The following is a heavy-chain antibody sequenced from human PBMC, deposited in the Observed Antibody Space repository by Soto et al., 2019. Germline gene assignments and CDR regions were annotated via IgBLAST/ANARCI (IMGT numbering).Heavy chain of an antibody. D-gene: IGHD6-19*01. CDR2: IYSGGST. CDR1: GFTVSSNY. J-gene: IGHJ4*02. CDR3: ASTSSGWYPALFDY. Sequence: GGSLRLSCAASGFTVSSNYMSWVRQAPGKGLEWVSVIYSGGSTYYADSVKGRFTISRDNSKNTLYLQMNSLRAEDTAVYYCASTSSGWYPALFDYWGQGTLVTVSS. V-gene: IGHV3-53*01.